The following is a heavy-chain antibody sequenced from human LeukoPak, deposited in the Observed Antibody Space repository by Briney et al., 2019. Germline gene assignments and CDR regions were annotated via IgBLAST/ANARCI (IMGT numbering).Heavy chain of an antibody. Sequence: SETLSLTCTVSGGSISSSSYYWGWIRQPPGKGLEWIGSIYYSGSTYYNPSLKSRVTISVDTSKNQFSLKLSSVTAAGTAVYYCVVYDYVWGTLYRRDYWGQGTLVTVSS. D-gene: IGHD3-16*01. CDR2: IYYSGST. CDR3: VVYDYVWGTLYRRDY. J-gene: IGHJ4*02. V-gene: IGHV4-39*01. CDR1: GGSISSSSYY.